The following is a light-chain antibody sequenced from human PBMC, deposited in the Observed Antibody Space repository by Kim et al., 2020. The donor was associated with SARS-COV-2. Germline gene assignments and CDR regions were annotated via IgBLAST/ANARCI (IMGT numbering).Light chain of an antibody. V-gene: IGLV3-21*04. CDR1: NIGSKS. CDR3: QVWDSSSDHPYV. CDR2: YDS. Sequence: KTARSTCGGNNIGSKSVHWYQQKPGQAPVLVIYYDSDRPSGIPERFSGSNSGNTATLTISRVEAGDEADYYCQVWDSSSDHPYVFGTGTKVTVL. J-gene: IGLJ1*01.